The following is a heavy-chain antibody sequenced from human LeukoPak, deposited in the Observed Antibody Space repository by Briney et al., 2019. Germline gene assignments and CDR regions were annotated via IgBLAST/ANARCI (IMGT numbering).Heavy chain of an antibody. CDR3: ARYTYYYDSSGYYPVYYFDY. V-gene: IGHV1-18*01. CDR1: GYTFTSYG. J-gene: IGHJ4*02. D-gene: IGHD3-22*01. CDR2: ISAYNGNT. Sequence: ASVKVSCKASGYTFTSYGISWMRQAPGQGLEWMGWISAYNGNTNYAQKFQGRVTMTTDTSTSTAYMELRSLRSDDTAVYYCARYTYYYDSSGYYPVYYFDYWGQGTLVTVSS.